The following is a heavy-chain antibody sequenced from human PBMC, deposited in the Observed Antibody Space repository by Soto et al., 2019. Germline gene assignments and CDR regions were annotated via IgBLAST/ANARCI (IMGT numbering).Heavy chain of an antibody. CDR2: KYHSGSS. CDR1: GGSISTSQW. CDR3: ASKTYESKGTFDY. D-gene: IGHD3-22*01. V-gene: IGHV4-4*02. J-gene: IGHJ4*02. Sequence: QVQLRESGPGLVKPSETLSLTCTVSGGSISTSQWWSWLRQPPGKGLEWIGEKYHSGSSNYNTSLKSRVXXSXAXXKNQFSLKLTSVAAADTAVYYCASKTYESKGTFDYWGQGTLVTVSS.